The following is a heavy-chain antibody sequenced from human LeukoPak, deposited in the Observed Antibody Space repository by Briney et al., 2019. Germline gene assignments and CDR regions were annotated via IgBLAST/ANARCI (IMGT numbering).Heavy chain of an antibody. J-gene: IGHJ4*02. CDR3: ARIHGLSFDY. V-gene: IGHV1-46*03. CDR1: GYTFTRYY. Sequence: ASVKVSCKASGYTFTRYYMHWVRQAPGQGLEWMGVINPSGGSTSYAQKFQGGVTMTRDTSTSTVYMELSSLRSEDTAVYYCARIHGLSFDYWGQGTLVTVSS. D-gene: IGHD5-24*01. CDR2: INPSGGST.